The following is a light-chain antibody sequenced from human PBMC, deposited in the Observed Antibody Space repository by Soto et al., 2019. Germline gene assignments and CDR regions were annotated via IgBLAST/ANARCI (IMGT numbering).Light chain of an antibody. V-gene: IGKV1-33*01. J-gene: IGKJ3*01. CDR2: DAS. CDR3: QQYDNWPLS. Sequence: DIQMTQSPSSLSASVGDRVTITCQASQDISNYLNWYQQKPGKAPKLVISDASNLETGAPSRFSGSGSGTDLTFTISSLQPEDIGTYFCQQYDNWPLSFGPGTTVEI. CDR1: QDISNY.